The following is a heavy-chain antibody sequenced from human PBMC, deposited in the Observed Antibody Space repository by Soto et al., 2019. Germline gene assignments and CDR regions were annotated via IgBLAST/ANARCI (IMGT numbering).Heavy chain of an antibody. D-gene: IGHD1-26*01. CDR3: AKDLRVFGSYKGWGADY. CDR2: ISYDGSNK. Sequence: QVQLVESGGGVVQPGRSLRLSCAASGFTFSSYGMHWVRQAPGKGLEWVAVISYDGSNKYYADSVKGRFTISRDNSKNTLYLQMNSLRAEDTAVYYCAKDLRVFGSYKGWGADYWGQGTLVTVSS. V-gene: IGHV3-30*18. CDR1: GFTFSSYG. J-gene: IGHJ4*02.